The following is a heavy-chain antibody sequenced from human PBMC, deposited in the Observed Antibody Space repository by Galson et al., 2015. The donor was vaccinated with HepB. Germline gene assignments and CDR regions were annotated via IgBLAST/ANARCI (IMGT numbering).Heavy chain of an antibody. CDR3: ASRRRYCSSTSCYMYYYYGMDV. D-gene: IGHD2-2*02. V-gene: IGHV1-69*13. CDR2: IIPIFGTA. J-gene: IGHJ6*02. Sequence: SVKVSCKASGGTFSSYAISWVRQAPGQGLEWMGGIIPIFGTANYAQKFQGRVTITADESTSTAYMELSSLRSEDTAVYYYASRRRYCSSTSCYMYYYYGMDVWGQGTTVTVSS. CDR1: GGTFSSYA.